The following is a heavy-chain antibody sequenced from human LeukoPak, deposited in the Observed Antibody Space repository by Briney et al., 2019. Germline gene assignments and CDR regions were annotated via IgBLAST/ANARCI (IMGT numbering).Heavy chain of an antibody. CDR2: INHSGST. J-gene: IGHJ4*02. D-gene: IGHD3-10*01. Sequence: SETLSLTCAVYGGSFSGYYWSWIRQPPGKGLEWIGEINHSGSTNYNPSLRSRVTISVDTSKNQFSLKLSSVTAADTAVYYCARELLWFGESLWGQGTLVTVS. V-gene: IGHV4-34*01. CDR3: ARELLWFGESL. CDR1: GGSFSGYY.